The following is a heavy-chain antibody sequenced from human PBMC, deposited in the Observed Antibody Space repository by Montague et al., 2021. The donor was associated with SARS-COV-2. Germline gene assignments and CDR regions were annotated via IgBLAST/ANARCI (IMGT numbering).Heavy chain of an antibody. V-gene: IGHV3-33*08. Sequence: SLRLSCAASGFTFSSYDMHWVRQAPGKGLEWVAVIWYDGGNQYYGDSVKGRFTISRDNSKNTLYLQMNSLRAEDTAVYYCAREYSAPRWFGEYNRYGMDVWGQGTTFTVSS. D-gene: IGHD3-10*01. CDR1: GFTFSSYD. CDR2: IWYDGGNQ. J-gene: IGHJ6*02. CDR3: AREYSAPRWFGEYNRYGMDV.